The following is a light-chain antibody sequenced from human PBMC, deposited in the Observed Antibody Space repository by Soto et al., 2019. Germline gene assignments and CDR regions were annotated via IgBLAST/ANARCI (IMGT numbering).Light chain of an antibody. Sequence: EFVFTQSPGTLSLSPGERATLSCGASQSVSSSLAWYLQKHGLAPTLLMSDATSRASAVPDTSNGGGSGTGFALTIRRLEPEDFALYYCQQYAGSPVPVAQGTRLE. V-gene: IGKV3D-20*01. CDR2: DAT. J-gene: IGKJ5*01. CDR1: QSVSSS. CDR3: QQYAGSPVP.